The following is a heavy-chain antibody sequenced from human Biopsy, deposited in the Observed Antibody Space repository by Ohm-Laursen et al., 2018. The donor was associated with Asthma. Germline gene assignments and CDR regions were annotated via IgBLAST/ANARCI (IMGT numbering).Heavy chain of an antibody. Sequence: SLRLSCAASGFVFRSHAMHRVRQAPGKGLEWVAVVSYDGGVVHYADSMKGRFTISRDNSKNTLSLQMNSLTAEDTAVYYCAREGVAGTHIEDWGQGTLVTVSS. CDR1: GFVFRSHA. D-gene: IGHD6-19*01. CDR3: AREGVAGTHIED. V-gene: IGHV3-30*03. CDR2: VSYDGGVV. J-gene: IGHJ4*02.